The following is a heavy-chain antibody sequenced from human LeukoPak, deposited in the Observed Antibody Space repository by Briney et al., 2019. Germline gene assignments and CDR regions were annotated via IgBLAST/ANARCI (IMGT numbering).Heavy chain of an antibody. J-gene: IGHJ4*02. CDR3: ARGIRGRYYFDY. V-gene: IGHV4-59*01. D-gene: IGHD2-21*01. CDR2: IYYSGST. Sequence: SETLSLTCTVSGGSISSYYWSWIRQPPGQGLEWIGYIYYSGSTNYNPSLKSRVTISVDTSKNPFSLKLSSVTAADTAVYYCARGIRGRYYFDYWGQGTLVTVSS. CDR1: GGSISSYY.